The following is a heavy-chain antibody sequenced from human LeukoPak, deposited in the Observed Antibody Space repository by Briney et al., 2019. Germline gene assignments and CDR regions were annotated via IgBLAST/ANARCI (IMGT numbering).Heavy chain of an antibody. J-gene: IGHJ6*04. CDR2: IYYSGST. D-gene: IGHD6-19*01. Sequence: SETLSLTCTVSGGSVSSGSYYWSWIRQPPGKGLEWIGYIYYSGSTNYNPSLKSRVTISVDTSKNQFSLKLSSVTAADTAVYYCARVIGKVAGSYYYYGMDVWGKGTTVTVSS. CDR1: GGSVSSGSYY. CDR3: ARVIGKVAGSYYYYGMDV. V-gene: IGHV4-61*01.